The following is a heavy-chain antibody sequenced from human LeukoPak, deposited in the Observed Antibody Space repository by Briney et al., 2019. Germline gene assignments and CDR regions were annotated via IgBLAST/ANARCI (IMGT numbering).Heavy chain of an antibody. CDR3: TTEYEGSGSAFDI. V-gene: IGHV3-15*01. D-gene: IGHD1-26*01. J-gene: IGHJ3*02. CDR2: IKSRADGETT. CDR1: GFTFINAW. Sequence: GGSLRLSCAASGFTFINAWMSGVRQAPGKGLEWVGRIKSRADGETTDYAAPVKGRFTISRDNSKNTLQMNSLKIEDTAVYYCTTEYEGSGSAFDIWGQGTMVTVSS.